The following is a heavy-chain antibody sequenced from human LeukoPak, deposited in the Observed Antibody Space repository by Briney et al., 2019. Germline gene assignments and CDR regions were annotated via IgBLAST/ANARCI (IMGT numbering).Heavy chain of an antibody. J-gene: IGHJ4*01. D-gene: IGHD1-1*01. CDR3: ARDLSCHWTYDF. CDR2: ISLDGNNE. CDR1: GFTFRNYY. Sequence: GGSLRLSCAAAGFTFRNYYTHCVRQAPGKGLEWVAVISLDGNNEYYAVSVKRRFSLSRDNSMNTLYLQLNSLRTEDTAMYYCARDLSCHWTYDFWGQGTLVTVSS. V-gene: IGHV3-30-3*01.